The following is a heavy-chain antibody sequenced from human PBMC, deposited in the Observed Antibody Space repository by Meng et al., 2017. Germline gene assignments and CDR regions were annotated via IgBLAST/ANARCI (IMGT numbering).Heavy chain of an antibody. CDR3: ARGGAASSFDY. CDR2: INTNTGNP. CDR1: GNTVTTDR. V-gene: IGHV7-4-1*02. J-gene: IGHJ4*02. Sequence: VQTGPEVKKPGDSGKVTCKASGNTVTTDRISGLRQAPGQGLEWMGRINTNTGNPTYAQGFTGRVVITLDTSVSTAYLQISSLKAEDTAVYYFARGGAASSFDYWGQGTLVTVSS. D-gene: IGHD1-26*01.